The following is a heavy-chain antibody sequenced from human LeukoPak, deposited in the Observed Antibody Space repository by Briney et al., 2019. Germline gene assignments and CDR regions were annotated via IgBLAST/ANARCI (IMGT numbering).Heavy chain of an antibody. Sequence: PGGSLRLSCAASGLNFQYYWMAWVRQAPGMGLEWVAHIKEDGTQKFYVDSVRGRFTISKDDAKNALYLQMSSLRDDDTGIYYCVRGGWELDYWGQGTLVTVSS. J-gene: IGHJ4*02. CDR2: IKEDGTQK. CDR3: VRGGWELDY. V-gene: IGHV3-7*03. D-gene: IGHD4-23*01. CDR1: GLNFQYYW.